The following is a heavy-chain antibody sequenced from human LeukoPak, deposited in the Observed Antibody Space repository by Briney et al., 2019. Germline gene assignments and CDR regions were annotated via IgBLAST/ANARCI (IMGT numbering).Heavy chain of an antibody. Sequence: PSETLSLTCAVYGGSFSGYYWSWIRQPPGKGLEWIGEINHSGSTYYNPSLKSRVTISVDTSKNQFSLKLSSVTAADTAVYYCASGRYIDYWGQGTLVTVSS. CDR3: ASGRYIDY. D-gene: IGHD3-9*01. J-gene: IGHJ4*02. CDR1: GGSFSGYY. V-gene: IGHV4-34*01. CDR2: INHSGST.